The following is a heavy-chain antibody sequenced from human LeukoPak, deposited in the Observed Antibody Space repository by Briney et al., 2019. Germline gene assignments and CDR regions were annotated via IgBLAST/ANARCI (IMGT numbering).Heavy chain of an antibody. CDR2: ISYDGSNK. CDR3: ARVREYYDFWSGYYPPEYYYYYGMDV. V-gene: IGHV3-30-3*01. Sequence: GGSLRLSCAASGFTFSSYAMHWVRPAPGKGLEWVAVISYDGSNKYYAASVKGRFTISRDNSKNTLYLQMNSLRAEDTAVYYCARVREYYDFWSGYYPPEYYYYYGMDVWGQGTTVTVSS. D-gene: IGHD3-3*01. J-gene: IGHJ6*02. CDR1: GFTFSSYA.